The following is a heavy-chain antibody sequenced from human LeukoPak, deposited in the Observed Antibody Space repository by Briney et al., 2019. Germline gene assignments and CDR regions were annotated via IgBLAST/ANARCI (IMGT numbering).Heavy chain of an antibody. CDR2: MYYSGST. CDR3: AAGPYTSGWYRY. J-gene: IGHJ4*02. CDR1: GGSISSYY. Sequence: PSETLSLTCTVSGGSISSYYWSWIRQPPGKGLEWIGYMYYSGSTNYNPSLKSRVTISVDTSKNQFSLKLSSVTAADTAVYYCAAGPYTSGWYRYWGQGTLVSV. D-gene: IGHD6-19*01. V-gene: IGHV4-59*01.